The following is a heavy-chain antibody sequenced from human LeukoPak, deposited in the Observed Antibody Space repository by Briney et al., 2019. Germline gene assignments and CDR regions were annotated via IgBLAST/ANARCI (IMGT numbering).Heavy chain of an antibody. CDR2: IKQDGSEK. Sequence: GGSLRLSCAASGFTFSSYWMSWVRQAPGKGLEWVANIKQDGSEKYYVDSVKGRFTISRDNAKNSLYLQMNSLRAEDTAVYYCARGPRDHAKYCSGGSCKAALRAFDIWGQGTMVTVS. CDR3: ARGPRDHAKYCSGGSCKAALRAFDI. V-gene: IGHV3-7*01. J-gene: IGHJ3*02. D-gene: IGHD2-15*01. CDR1: GFTFSSYW.